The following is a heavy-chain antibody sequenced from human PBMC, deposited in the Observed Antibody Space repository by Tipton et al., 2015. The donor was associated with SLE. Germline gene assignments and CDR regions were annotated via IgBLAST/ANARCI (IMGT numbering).Heavy chain of an antibody. V-gene: IGHV3-43*01. CDR2: ISWDGGST. J-gene: IGHJ4*02. CDR1: GFTFDDYT. CDR3: AKQSVLRFLEWLPYYFDY. D-gene: IGHD3-3*01. Sequence: SLRLSCAASGFTFDDYTMHWVRQAPGKGLEWVSLISWDGGSTYYADSVKGRFTISRDNSKNSLYLQMNSLRTEDTALYYCAKQSVLRFLEWLPYYFDYWGQGTLVTVSS.